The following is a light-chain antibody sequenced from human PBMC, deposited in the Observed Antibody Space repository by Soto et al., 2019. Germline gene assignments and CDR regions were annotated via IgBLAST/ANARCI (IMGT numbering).Light chain of an antibody. Sequence: EIVLTQSPATLSLSPGERATLSCRASQSVRTSLAWYQPKPDQAPRLLIYDASNRATGIPASFSGSGPGTDFTLTISRHEPEDFAGYYCQQRSDRPVTFGPGTKVDNK. CDR1: QSVRTS. V-gene: IGKV3-11*01. J-gene: IGKJ3*01. CDR3: QQRSDRPVT. CDR2: DAS.